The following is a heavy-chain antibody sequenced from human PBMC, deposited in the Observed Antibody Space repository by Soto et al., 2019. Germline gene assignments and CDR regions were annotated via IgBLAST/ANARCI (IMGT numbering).Heavy chain of an antibody. CDR3: ALQSSTWYNWFDP. D-gene: IGHD6-6*01. CDR1: GYTFTSYA. J-gene: IGHJ5*02. Sequence: ASVKVSCKASGYTFTSYAMHWVRQAPGQRLEWMGWINAGNGNTKYSQKFQGRVTITRDTSASTAYMELSSLRSEDTAVYYCALQSSTWYNWFDPWGREPLFTASS. V-gene: IGHV1-3*01. CDR2: INAGNGNT.